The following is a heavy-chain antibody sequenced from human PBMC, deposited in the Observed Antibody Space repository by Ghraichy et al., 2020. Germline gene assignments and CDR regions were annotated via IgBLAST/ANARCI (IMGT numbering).Heavy chain of an antibody. CDR1: GFTFSSYG. CDR3: ARDLILGATLPLYGMDV. CDR2: ISYDGSNK. V-gene: IGHV3-30*03. D-gene: IGHD3-16*01. Sequence: SLNISCAASGFTFSSYGIHWVRQAPGKGLEWVAVISYDGSNKYYADSVKGRFTISRDNSKNTLYLEMNSLRVEDTAVYYCARDLILGATLPLYGMDVWGQGTTVTVAS. J-gene: IGHJ6*02.